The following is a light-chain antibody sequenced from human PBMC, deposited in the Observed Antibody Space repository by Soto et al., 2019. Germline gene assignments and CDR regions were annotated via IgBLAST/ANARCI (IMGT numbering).Light chain of an antibody. CDR1: SSDVGGHDY. CDR3: SSYTSSTTLV. Sequence: QSALTQPASVSGSPGQSITISCTGTSSDVGGHDYVSWYQQHPGKAPKLMIYEVSNRPSGVSIRFSGSKSGNTASLTISGLQAEDEADYYCSSYTSSTTLVFGGGTKVTVL. CDR2: EVS. J-gene: IGLJ3*02. V-gene: IGLV2-14*01.